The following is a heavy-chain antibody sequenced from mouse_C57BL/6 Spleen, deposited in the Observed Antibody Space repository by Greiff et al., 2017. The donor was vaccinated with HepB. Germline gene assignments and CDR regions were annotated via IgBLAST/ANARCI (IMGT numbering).Heavy chain of an antibody. J-gene: IGHJ3*01. CDR2: ISSGSSTI. CDR3: ARRSGPWFAY. Sequence: EVHLVESGGGLVKPGGSLKLSCAASGFTFSDYGMHWVRQAPEKGLEWVAYISSGSSTIYYADTVKGRFTISRDNAKNTLFLQMTSLRSEDTAMYYCARRSGPWFAYWGQGTLVTVSA. V-gene: IGHV5-17*01. CDR1: GFTFSDYG.